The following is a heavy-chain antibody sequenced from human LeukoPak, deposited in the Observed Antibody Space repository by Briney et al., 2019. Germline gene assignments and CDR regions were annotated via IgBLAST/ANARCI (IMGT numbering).Heavy chain of an antibody. J-gene: IGHJ5*02. Sequence: SETLSLTCTVSGGSISSYYWSWIRQPPGKGLEWIGYIYYSGSTNYNPSLKSRVTISVDTSKNQFSLKLSSVTAADTAVYYCARDRSYYGSGGPNGCFDPWGQGTLVTVSS. V-gene: IGHV4-59*01. CDR2: IYYSGST. CDR1: GGSISSYY. CDR3: ARDRSYYGSGGPNGCFDP. D-gene: IGHD3-10*01.